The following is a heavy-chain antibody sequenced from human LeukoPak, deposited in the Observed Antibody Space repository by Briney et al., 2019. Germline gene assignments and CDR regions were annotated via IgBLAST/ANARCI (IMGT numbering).Heavy chain of an antibody. CDR1: GFTFDDYG. CDR2: INWNGGST. Sequence: GGSLVLSCAASGFTFDDYGMSWVRQAPGKGLEWVSGINWNGGSTGYADSIKGRFTISRDNAKNSLYLQMNSLRAEDTALYYCARPVDTAMALDNWGQGTLVTVSS. D-gene: IGHD5-18*01. CDR3: ARPVDTAMALDN. J-gene: IGHJ4*02. V-gene: IGHV3-20*04.